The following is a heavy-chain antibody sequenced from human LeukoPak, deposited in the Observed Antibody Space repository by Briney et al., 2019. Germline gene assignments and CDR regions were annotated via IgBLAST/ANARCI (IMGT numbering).Heavy chain of an antibody. CDR1: GFTFSSYG. J-gene: IGHJ6*02. Sequence: PGGSLRLSCAASGFTFSSYGMHWVRQAPGKGLEWVAVIWYDGSNKYYADSVKGRFTISRDNSKNTLYLQMNSLRAEDTAVYYCAREGVVSYGFWSGYWRYGMDVWGQGTTVTVSS. D-gene: IGHD3-3*01. V-gene: IGHV3-33*01. CDR2: IWYDGSNK. CDR3: AREGVVSYGFWSGYWRYGMDV.